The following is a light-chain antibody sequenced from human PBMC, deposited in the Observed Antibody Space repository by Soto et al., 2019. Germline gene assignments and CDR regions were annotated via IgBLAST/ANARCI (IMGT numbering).Light chain of an antibody. CDR1: QSVTNSF. CDR3: QQYGHSLWT. Sequence: DIVLTQSPVTLSLSPGERATLSCRASQSVTNSFLAWYQQKPGQAPRLLIYGASSRATGVPDRFSGSGSGTDFTLTISRLEPEDYAVYYCQQYGHSLWTFGQGTKVDIK. V-gene: IGKV3-20*01. J-gene: IGKJ1*01. CDR2: GAS.